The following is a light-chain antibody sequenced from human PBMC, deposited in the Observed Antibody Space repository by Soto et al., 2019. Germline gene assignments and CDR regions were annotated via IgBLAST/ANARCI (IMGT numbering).Light chain of an antibody. CDR2: SDY. CDR1: YSNVGTNT. CDR3: AVWDVSLTAWV. J-gene: IGLJ3*02. Sequence: QSVLTQPPSASGTPGQRVTISCSGSYSNVGTNTVCWFQYLPGTAPKLLIYSDYQRPSGVPDRFSGSKSGASASLAISGLQSADEGDYYCAVWDVSLTAWVFGGGTKLTVL. V-gene: IGLV1-44*01.